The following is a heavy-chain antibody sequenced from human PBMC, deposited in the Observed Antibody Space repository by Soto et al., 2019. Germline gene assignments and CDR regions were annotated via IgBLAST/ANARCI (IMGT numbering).Heavy chain of an antibody. CDR2: INHSGST. D-gene: IGHD6-13*01. J-gene: IGHJ5*02. CDR3: ARGWYSSPGGWFDP. CDR1: GGSFSGYY. Sequence: SQTLSLTCAVYGGSFSGYYWSWIRQPPGKGLEWIGEINHSGSTNYNPSLKSRVTISVDTSKNQFSLKLSSVTAADTAVYYCARGWYSSPGGWFDPWGQGTLVTVSS. V-gene: IGHV4-34*01.